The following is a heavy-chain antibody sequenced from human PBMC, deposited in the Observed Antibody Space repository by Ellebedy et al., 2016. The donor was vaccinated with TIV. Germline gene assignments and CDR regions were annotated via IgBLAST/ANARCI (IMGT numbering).Heavy chain of an antibody. Sequence: SETLSLXXAVYGGSFSGYYWSWIRQPPGKGLEWIGEINHSGSTNYNPSLKSRVTISVDTSKNQFSLKLSSVTAADTAVYYCARFRGLRFHRGGAVYWGQGTLVTVSS. CDR3: ARFRGLRFHRGGAVY. D-gene: IGHD5-12*01. V-gene: IGHV4-34*01. J-gene: IGHJ4*02. CDR1: GGSFSGYY. CDR2: INHSGST.